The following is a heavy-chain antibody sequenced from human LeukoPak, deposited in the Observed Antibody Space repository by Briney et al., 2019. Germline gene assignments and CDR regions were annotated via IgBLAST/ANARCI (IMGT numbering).Heavy chain of an antibody. J-gene: IGHJ4*02. V-gene: IGHV3-23*01. Sequence: GGSLRLSCAASGFTFSNYAMSWVRQAPGRGLEWVSAISGSSGLTYYADSVKGRFAISRDNSKNTLFLQMNSLRAEDTAVYYCARRGESASYGDYRFDYWGQGTLVTVSS. CDR2: ISGSSGLT. CDR1: GFTFSNYA. CDR3: ARRGESASYGDYRFDY. D-gene: IGHD4-17*01.